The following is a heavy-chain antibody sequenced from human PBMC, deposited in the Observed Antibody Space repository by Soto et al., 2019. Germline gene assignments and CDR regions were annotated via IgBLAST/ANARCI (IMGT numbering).Heavy chain of an antibody. CDR3: GKDPSDP. J-gene: IGHJ5*02. CDR2: IKQDGSEK. CDR1: GFTFSSYW. Sequence: GVSLRLSWVASGFTFSSYWMSWVRQAPGKGLEWVAYIKQDGSEKYYVDSVKGRFTISRDNAKNSLYLQMNSLRAEDTAVYYCGKDPSDPRGKGTLVTVSS. V-gene: IGHV3-7*01.